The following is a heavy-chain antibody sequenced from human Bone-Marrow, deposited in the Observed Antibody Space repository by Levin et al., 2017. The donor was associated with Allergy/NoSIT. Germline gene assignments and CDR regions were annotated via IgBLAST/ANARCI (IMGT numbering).Heavy chain of an antibody. D-gene: IGHD5-12*01. CDR1: GYIFSSYY. J-gene: IGHJ4*02. CDR3: ARDLGGSSGFEAGFDY. V-gene: IGHV1-46*01. CDR2: VDPSGDTT. Sequence: ASVKVSCKTSGYIFSSYYIHWVRQAPGQGLEWMGVVDPSGDTTTYAQKFQDRVTMTRDSSTRTVYMELTRLTSADTAVFYCARDLGGSSGFEAGFDYWGQGTLVRVSS.